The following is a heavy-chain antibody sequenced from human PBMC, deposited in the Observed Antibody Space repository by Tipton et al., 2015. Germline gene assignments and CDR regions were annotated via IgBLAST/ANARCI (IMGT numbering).Heavy chain of an antibody. CDR3: ARKSLLLDY. CDR1: GFTFDDYG. CDR2: ITGSSRTI. J-gene: IGHJ4*02. V-gene: IGHV3-48*02. D-gene: IGHD2-15*01. Sequence: SLRLSCAASGFTFDDYGMSWVRQAPGKGLEWVSYITGSSRTIYYADSVKGRFTISRDNAKNSLYLQMNSLRDEDTAVYYCARKSLLLDYWGQGTLVTVSS.